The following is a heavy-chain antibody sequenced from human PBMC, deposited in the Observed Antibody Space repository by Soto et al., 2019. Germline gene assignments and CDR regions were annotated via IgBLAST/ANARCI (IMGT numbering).Heavy chain of an antibody. CDR1: GFTFSSYA. J-gene: IGHJ5*02. CDR2: ISGSGGST. Sequence: EVQLLESGGGLVQPVRSLRLSCAASGFTFSSYAMSWVRQAPGKGLEWVSAISGSGGSTYYADSVKGRFTISRDNSKNTLYLQMTSLRAEDTAVYYCAKDPDSSGTNWFDAWGQGTLVTVSS. CDR3: AKDPDSSGTNWFDA. D-gene: IGHD6-19*01. V-gene: IGHV3-23*01.